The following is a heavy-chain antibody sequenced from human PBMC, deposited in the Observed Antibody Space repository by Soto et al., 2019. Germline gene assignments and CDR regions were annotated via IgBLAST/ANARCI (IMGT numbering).Heavy chain of an antibody. CDR3: AKSLRQWWSADAFDI. J-gene: IGHJ3*02. Sequence: GGSLRLSCAASGFTFSSYGMHWVRQAPGKGLEWVAVISYDGSNKYYADSVKGRFTISRDNSKNTLYLQMNSLRAEDTAVYYCAKSLRQWWSADAFDIWGQGTMVTVSS. V-gene: IGHV3-30*18. CDR1: GFTFSSYG. D-gene: IGHD2-15*01. CDR2: ISYDGSNK.